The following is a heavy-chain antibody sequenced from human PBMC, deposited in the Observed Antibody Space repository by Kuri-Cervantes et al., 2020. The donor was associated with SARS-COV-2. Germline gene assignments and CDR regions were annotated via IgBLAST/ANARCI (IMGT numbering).Heavy chain of an antibody. CDR1: GYTFTSYG. CDR3: ARGEGAAPDLDAFDI. D-gene: IGHD1-26*01. Sequence: ASVKVSCKASGYTFTSYGICWVRQAPGQGHEWMGWISASNGNTNYAQKLQGRVTMTTDTSTSTAYMDLRSPRSDDTAVYSCARGEGAAPDLDAFDIWGQGTMVTVSS. J-gene: IGHJ3*02. V-gene: IGHV1-18*01. CDR2: ISASNGNT.